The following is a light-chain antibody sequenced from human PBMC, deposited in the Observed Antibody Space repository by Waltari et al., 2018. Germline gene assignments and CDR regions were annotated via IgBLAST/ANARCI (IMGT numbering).Light chain of an antibody. Sequence: EIVLTQSPGTLSLSPRERATLSCRASQSLSSSYLAWYQQRPGQAPRLLIFGASSRATGVPDRFSGGESGTDFTLTISRLEPEDFAVYYCQQYGSSPFTFGPGTKLDIK. V-gene: IGKV3-20*01. CDR2: GAS. CDR3: QQYGSSPFT. CDR1: QSLSSSY. J-gene: IGKJ3*01.